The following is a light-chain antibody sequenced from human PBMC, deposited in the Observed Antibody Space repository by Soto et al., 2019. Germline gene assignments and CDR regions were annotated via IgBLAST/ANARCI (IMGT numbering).Light chain of an antibody. CDR2: GAS. Sequence: EIVLTQSPGTLSLSPGERATLSCRASQSVSSYLAWYQQKPGQAPRLLIYGASSRATGIPDRFSGSGSGTDFTLTISRLEPEDFAVYYCQQYVSSSRTFGQGTMVEIK. CDR3: QQYVSSSRT. V-gene: IGKV3-20*01. J-gene: IGKJ1*01. CDR1: QSVSSY.